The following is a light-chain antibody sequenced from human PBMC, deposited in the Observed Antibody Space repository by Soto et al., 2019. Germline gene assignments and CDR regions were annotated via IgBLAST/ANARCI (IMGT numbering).Light chain of an antibody. V-gene: IGLV2-14*01. CDR2: DVS. Sequence: QSALTQPASVSGSPGQSSTISRTGTSSDVGGYNYVSWYQQHPGKAPKLMIYDVSNRPSGVSNRFSGSKSGNTASLTISGLQAEDEADYYCCSYTSSSTRVFGTGTKLTFL. CDR1: SSDVGGYNY. J-gene: IGLJ1*01. CDR3: CSYTSSSTRV.